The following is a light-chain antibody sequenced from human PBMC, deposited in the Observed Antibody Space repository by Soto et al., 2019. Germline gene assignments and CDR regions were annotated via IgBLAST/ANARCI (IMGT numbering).Light chain of an antibody. CDR2: EVS. Sequence: QSALTQPHSASGSPGQSVTISCTGTASDIGNYNYVSWYQQHPGKAPKLVIYEVSMRPSGVPERFSGSKSGNTASLTVSGLQAEDESDYYCSSYAGPKNLIFGGGTKLTVL. CDR3: SSYAGPKNLI. V-gene: IGLV2-8*01. CDR1: ASDIGNYNY. J-gene: IGLJ2*01.